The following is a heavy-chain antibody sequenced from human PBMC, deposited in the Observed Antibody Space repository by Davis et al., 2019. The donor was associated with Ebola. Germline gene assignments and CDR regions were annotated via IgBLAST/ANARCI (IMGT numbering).Heavy chain of an antibody. V-gene: IGHV4-59*01. J-gene: IGHJ4*02. D-gene: IGHD2-2*02. CDR2: IYYSGST. CDR1: GGSFSGYY. CDR3: ASSLAVVVPAAIDY. Sequence: SETLSLTCAVYGGSFSGYYWSWIRQPPGKGLEWIGYIYYSGSTNYNPSLKSRVTISVDTSKNQFSLKLSSVTAADTAVYYCASSLAVVVPAAIDYWGQGTLVTVSS.